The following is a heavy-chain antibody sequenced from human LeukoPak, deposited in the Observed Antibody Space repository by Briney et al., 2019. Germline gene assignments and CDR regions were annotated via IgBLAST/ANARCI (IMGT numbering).Heavy chain of an antibody. Sequence: SETLSLTCDVYRGSFSGYYWNWIRQPPGKGLEWIGEINHSGSTNYNPSLKSRVTISLDTSKKQFPLKLTSVTAADTAVYYCARGKKEGIEMVRGIILNKRYSYMDVWGKGTTVTVSS. CDR2: INHSGST. V-gene: IGHV4-34*01. J-gene: IGHJ6*03. CDR1: RGSFSGYY. CDR3: ARGKKEGIEMVRGIILNKRYSYMDV. D-gene: IGHD3-10*01.